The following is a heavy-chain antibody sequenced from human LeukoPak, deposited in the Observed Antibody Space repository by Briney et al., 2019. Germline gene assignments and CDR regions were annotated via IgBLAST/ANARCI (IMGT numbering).Heavy chain of an antibody. V-gene: IGHV3-23*01. CDR1: GFPFSAYW. J-gene: IGHJ4*02. Sequence: GGSLRLSCAASGFPFSAYWVHWVRQAPGKGLEWVSVIGGSNGITFYVGSVKGRFTISRDNSKDTLYLQMNSLRAEDTAVYYCARNENSGWGYFDYWGQGTLVTVSS. CDR2: IGGSNGIT. CDR3: ARNENSGWGYFDY. D-gene: IGHD5-12*01.